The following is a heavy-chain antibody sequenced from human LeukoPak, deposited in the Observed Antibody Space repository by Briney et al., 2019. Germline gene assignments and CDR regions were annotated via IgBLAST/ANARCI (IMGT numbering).Heavy chain of an antibody. CDR1: GSGFTSYW. J-gene: IGHJ4*02. CDR3: ARHSGYDPIAFDY. CDR2: IYPGDSDT. V-gene: IGHV5-51*01. Sequence: GESLQISFQGSGSGFTSYWIGWVRPMTGKGLEWMGIIYPGDSDTRYSPSFQGQVTISADKSISTAYLQWSSLKASDTAMYYCARHSGYDPIAFDYWGQGTLVTVSS. D-gene: IGHD5-12*01.